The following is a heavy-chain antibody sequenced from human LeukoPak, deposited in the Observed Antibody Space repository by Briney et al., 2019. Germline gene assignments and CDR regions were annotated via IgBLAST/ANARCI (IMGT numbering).Heavy chain of an antibody. D-gene: IGHD3-10*01. V-gene: IGHV4-59*01. Sequence: SETLSLTCTVSGGSISSYYWSWIRQPPGKGLEWIGYIYYSGSTNYNPSLKSRVTISVDTSKNQFSLKLSSVTAADTAVYYCARGMVSYYSYYYGMDVWGQGTTVTVSS. CDR1: GGSISSYY. J-gene: IGHJ6*02. CDR3: ARGMVSYYSYYYGMDV. CDR2: IYYSGST.